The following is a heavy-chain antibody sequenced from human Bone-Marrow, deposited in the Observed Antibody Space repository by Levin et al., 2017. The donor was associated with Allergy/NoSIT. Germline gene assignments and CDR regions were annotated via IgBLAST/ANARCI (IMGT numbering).Heavy chain of an antibody. CDR1: GFSFSNYA. V-gene: IGHV3-30*01. J-gene: IGHJ5*01. CDR2: ISYDGNNQ. Sequence: GGSLRLSCAASGFSFSNYAMHWVRQAPGRGLEWVAVISYDGNNQYYEESVEGRFTISRDNSKNTLYLQMKSLRAEDTAVYFCARDPIQYRSSINCYNTWIDSWGLGTLVTVSS. CDR3: ARDPIQYRSSINCYNTWIDS. D-gene: IGHD2-2*02.